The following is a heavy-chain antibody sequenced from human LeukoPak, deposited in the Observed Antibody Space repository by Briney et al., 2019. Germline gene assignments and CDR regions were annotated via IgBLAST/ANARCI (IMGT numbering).Heavy chain of an antibody. CDR3: ARAISGTNSRYFYFHMDV. D-gene: IGHD3-3*01. CDR2: ISSSSSYI. V-gene: IGHV3-21*01. Sequence: GGSLRLSCAASGFTFSSYSMNWVRQAPGKGLEWVSSISSSSSYIYYADSVKGRFTISRDNAKNSLYLQMNSLRAEDTAVYYCARAISGTNSRYFYFHMDVWGKGTTVTVSS. CDR1: GFTFSSYS. J-gene: IGHJ6*03.